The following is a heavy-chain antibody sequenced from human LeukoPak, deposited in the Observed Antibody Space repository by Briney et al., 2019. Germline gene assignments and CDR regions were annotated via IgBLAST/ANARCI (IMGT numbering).Heavy chain of an antibody. CDR2: IYYSGST. Sequence: PSETLSLTCAVYGGAFRGYCWSWIRQPPGKGLEWIGYIYYSGSTNYNPSLKSRVTTSVDTSKNQFSLKLSSVTAADTAVYYCASSSAWSGHDYWGQGTLVTVSS. CDR3: ASSSAWSGHDY. V-gene: IGHV4-59*01. CDR1: GGAFRGYC. D-gene: IGHD3-3*01. J-gene: IGHJ4*02.